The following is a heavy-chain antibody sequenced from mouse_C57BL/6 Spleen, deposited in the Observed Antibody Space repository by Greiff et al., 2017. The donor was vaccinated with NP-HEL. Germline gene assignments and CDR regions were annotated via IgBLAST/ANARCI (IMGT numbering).Heavy chain of an antibody. CDR3: ARVITTVQYYYAMDH. D-gene: IGHD1-1*01. J-gene: IGHJ4*01. CDR2: INYDGSST. Sequence: EVQVVESEGGLVQPGSSMKLSCTASGFTFSDYYMAWVRQVPEKGLEWVANINYDGSSTYYLDSLKSRFIISRDNAKNILYLQMSSLKSEDTATYYCARVITTVQYYYAMDHWGQGTSVTVSS. CDR1: GFTFSDYY. V-gene: IGHV5-16*01.